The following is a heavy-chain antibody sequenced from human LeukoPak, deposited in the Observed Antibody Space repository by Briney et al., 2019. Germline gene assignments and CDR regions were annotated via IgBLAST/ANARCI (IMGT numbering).Heavy chain of an antibody. CDR3: ARKVRGYSYGRPLDY. CDR1: GGSCSGYY. V-gene: IGHV4-34*01. J-gene: IGHJ4*02. Sequence: SETLSLXCAVYGGSCSGYYWSWIRLPPGKGLESIGEINHSGSTNYNPSLKSRVTISVDTSKNQFSLKLSSVTAADTAVHYCARKVRGYSYGRPLDYWGQGTLVTVSS. CDR2: INHSGST. D-gene: IGHD5-18*01.